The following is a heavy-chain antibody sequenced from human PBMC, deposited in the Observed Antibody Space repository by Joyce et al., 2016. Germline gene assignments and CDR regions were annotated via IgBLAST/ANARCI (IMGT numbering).Heavy chain of an antibody. D-gene: IGHD2-2*01. CDR3: ARSLSYSSRRSLRFYYFDF. Sequence: QVQLVQSGAEVKKSGSSVKISCTASGGTFNYYAINWVRQAPGQGPEWLGGIIPVYESPDYAQKFQGRVTMTADESTSTSYMELTSLTSEDTAVYYCARSLSYSSRRSLRFYYFDFWGQGTRVTVSS. CDR1: GGTFNYYA. V-gene: IGHV1-69*01. CDR2: IIPVYESP. J-gene: IGHJ4*02.